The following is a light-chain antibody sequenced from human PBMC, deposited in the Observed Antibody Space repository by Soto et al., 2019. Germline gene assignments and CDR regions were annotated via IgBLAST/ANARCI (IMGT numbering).Light chain of an antibody. J-gene: IGKJ2*02. V-gene: IGKV3-11*01. CDR3: QQRSNWPRGT. CDR2: DAS. CDR1: QSVSTF. Sequence: EIVLTQSPATLSLSPGERATLSCRASQSVSTFLAWYQQKPGQAPRLLISDASNRATGIPARSSGSGSGTDFTLTISSLEPEDFAVYYCQQRSNWPRGTFGQGTKLELK.